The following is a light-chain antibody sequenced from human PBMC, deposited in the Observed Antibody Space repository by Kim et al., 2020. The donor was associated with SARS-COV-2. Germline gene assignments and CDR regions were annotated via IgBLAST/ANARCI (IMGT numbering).Light chain of an antibody. J-gene: IGLJ3*02. CDR2: DVS. V-gene: IGLV2-14*03. CDR1: NSDIGGYNS. CDR3: SSYTRSSTLV. Sequence: GQSLTISCTGANSDIGGYNSVSWYQQHPGKTPKLMIYDVSKRPSGVSDRFSGSKSGYTASLTISGLQAEDEADYYCSSYTRSSTLVFGGGTQLTVL.